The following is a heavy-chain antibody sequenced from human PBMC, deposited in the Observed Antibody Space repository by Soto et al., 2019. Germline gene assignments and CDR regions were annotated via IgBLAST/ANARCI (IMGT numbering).Heavy chain of an antibody. CDR3: ARVMCGDCSSYYYYSMDV. Sequence: GGSLRLSCAASGFTFGTYTMNWVRQVPGKGLEWVSSIGTTSSYIYYADSVRGRFTISRDNAGGSVYLQMSSLRAEDTAVYYCARVMCGDCSSYYYYSMDVWGQGTTVTVYS. V-gene: IGHV3-21*01. D-gene: IGHD2-21*02. CDR1: GFTFGTYT. J-gene: IGHJ6*02. CDR2: IGTTSSYI.